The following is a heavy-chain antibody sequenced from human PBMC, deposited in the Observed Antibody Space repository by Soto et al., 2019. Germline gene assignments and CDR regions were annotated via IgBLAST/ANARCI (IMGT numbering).Heavy chain of an antibody. CDR2: ITINGNT. Sequence: SETLSLTCRVSGAYISDFSGSWIRQPAGKGLEGIGRITINGNTQKNPSFKSRGTMSIDTSRNHFSLNLQSATAAVTALYYCPSNSRENRPYEAHWRPGTLVTVSS. CDR3: PSNSRENRPYEAH. CDR1: GAYISDFS. V-gene: IGHV4-4*07. J-gene: IGHJ1*01. D-gene: IGHD5-12*01.